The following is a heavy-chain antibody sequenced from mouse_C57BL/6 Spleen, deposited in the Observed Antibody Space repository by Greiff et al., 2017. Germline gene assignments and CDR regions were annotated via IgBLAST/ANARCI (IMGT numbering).Heavy chain of an antibody. V-gene: IGHV1-64*01. Sequence: QVHVKQPGAELVKPGASVKLSCKASGYTFTSYWMHWVKQRPGQGLEWIGMIHPNSGSTNYNEKFKSKATLTVDKSSSTAYMQLSSLTSEDSAVYYCAREDGSAWFAYWGQGTLVTVSA. D-gene: IGHD1-1*02. J-gene: IGHJ3*01. CDR3: AREDGSAWFAY. CDR2: IHPNSGST. CDR1: GYTFTSYW.